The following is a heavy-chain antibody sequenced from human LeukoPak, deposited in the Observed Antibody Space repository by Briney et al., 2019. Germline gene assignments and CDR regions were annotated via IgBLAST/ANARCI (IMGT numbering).Heavy chain of an antibody. Sequence: PGGSLRLSCAASGFTFNTYSMNWVRQAPGKGLEWVSYITSSSSSIYYADSVKGRFTISRDNAKKSLYLQTNSLRAEDTATYYCARGESSYCSGDCNFGYWGQGTLVTISS. CDR2: ITSSSSSI. J-gene: IGHJ4*02. CDR1: GFTFNTYS. V-gene: IGHV3-48*04. D-gene: IGHD2-21*02. CDR3: ARGESSYCSGDCNFGY.